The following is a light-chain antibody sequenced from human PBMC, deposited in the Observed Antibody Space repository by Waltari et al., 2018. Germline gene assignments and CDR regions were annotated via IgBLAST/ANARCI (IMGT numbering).Light chain of an antibody. V-gene: IGLV2-14*03. CDR1: STAVGRYIS. Sequence: QSALTQPASVFGSPGQSFTISCHGTSTAVGRYISVSRYQQQPGKAPNLMIYDVSNRPSGVSNRFSGSKSGNTASLTISGLQAEDEADYYCSSFTTTSARVFGGGTTVTV. CDR2: DVS. J-gene: IGLJ1*01. CDR3: SSFTTTSARV.